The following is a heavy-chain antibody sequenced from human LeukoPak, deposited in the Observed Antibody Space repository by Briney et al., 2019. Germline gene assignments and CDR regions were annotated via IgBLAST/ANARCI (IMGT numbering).Heavy chain of an antibody. V-gene: IGHV4-59*01. CDR1: GGSISSYY. CDR2: IYYSGST. CDR3: ARVGGYYYYGMDV. D-gene: IGHD3-16*01. Sequence: SETLSLTCTVSGGSISSYYWSWIRQPPGKGLEWFGYIYYSGSTNYNPSLKSRVTISVDTSKNQFSLKLSSVTAADTAVYYCARVGGYYYYGMDVWGQGTTVTVSS. J-gene: IGHJ6*02.